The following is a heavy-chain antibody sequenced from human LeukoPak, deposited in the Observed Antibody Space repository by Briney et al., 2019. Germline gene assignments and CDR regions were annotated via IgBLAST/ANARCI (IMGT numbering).Heavy chain of an antibody. J-gene: IGHJ4*02. V-gene: IGHV3-72*01. Sequence: PGGPLRLFCAVSGFTFSDHYMDWVRQAPGKGLEWVGRTRNKANSYTTEYAASVKGRFTISRDDSKNSLYLQMNSLKTEDTAVYYCVGRLGYWGQGTLVTVSS. D-gene: IGHD3-3*01. CDR2: TRNKANSYTT. CDR1: GFTFSDHY. CDR3: VGRLGY.